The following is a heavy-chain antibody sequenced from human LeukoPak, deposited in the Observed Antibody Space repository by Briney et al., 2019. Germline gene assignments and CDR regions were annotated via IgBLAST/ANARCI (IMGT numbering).Heavy chain of an antibody. CDR1: GYTFTGYY. Sequence: ASVKVSCKASGYTFTGYYMHWVRQAPGQGLEWMGWINPNSGGTNYAQKFQGRVTMTRDTSISTAYMELSRLRSDDTAVYYCARDQLGTGNAFDIWGQGTMVTVSS. D-gene: IGHD7-27*01. J-gene: IGHJ3*02. CDR3: ARDQLGTGNAFDI. CDR2: INPNSGGT. V-gene: IGHV1-2*02.